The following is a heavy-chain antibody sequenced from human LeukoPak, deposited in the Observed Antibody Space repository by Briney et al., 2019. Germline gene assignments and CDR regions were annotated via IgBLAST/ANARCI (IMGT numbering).Heavy chain of an antibody. Sequence: SGTLSLTCTVSGGSISSYYWSWIRQPAGKGLEWIGRIYTSGSTNYNPSLKSRVTMSVDTSKNQFSLKLSSVTAADTAVYYCARRAPPNKWEREGYDAFDIWGQGTMVTVSS. V-gene: IGHV4-4*07. CDR3: ARRAPPNKWEREGYDAFDI. J-gene: IGHJ3*02. CDR2: IYTSGST. D-gene: IGHD1-26*01. CDR1: GGSISSYY.